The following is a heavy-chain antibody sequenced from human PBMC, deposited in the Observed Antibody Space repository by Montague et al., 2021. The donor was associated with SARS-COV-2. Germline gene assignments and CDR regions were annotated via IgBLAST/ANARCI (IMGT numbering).Heavy chain of an antibody. J-gene: IGHJ6*02. CDR2: ISSSGSTI. V-gene: IGHV3-48*03. CDR3: ARGASDWLLWGYGMDV. D-gene: IGHD3/OR15-3a*01. Sequence: SLRLSCAASGFTFSSYAMNWVRQAPGKGLEWVSYISSSGSTIYYADSVKGRFTISRDNAKNSLYLQMNSLRVEDTAVYYCARGASDWLLWGYGMDVWGQGTTVTVSS. CDR1: GFTFSSYA.